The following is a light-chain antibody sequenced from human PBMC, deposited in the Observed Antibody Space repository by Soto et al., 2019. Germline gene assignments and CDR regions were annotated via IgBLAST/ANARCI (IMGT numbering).Light chain of an antibody. V-gene: IGLV2-14*01. J-gene: IGLJ1*01. CDR1: SSDVGGYNS. CDR2: EVS. CDR3: SSYTTSSTLLYV. Sequence: QSALTQPASVSGSPGQSITISCTGTSSDVGGYNSVSWYQQHPGKAPKLMIYEVSNRPSGVSNRFSGSKSGNTASLTISGLQAEDAADYYCSSYTTSSTLLYVFGTGTKVTV.